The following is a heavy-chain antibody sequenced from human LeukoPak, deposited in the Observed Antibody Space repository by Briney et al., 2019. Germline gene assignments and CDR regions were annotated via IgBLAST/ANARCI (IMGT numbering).Heavy chain of an antibody. CDR1: GFTFSSFS. D-gene: IGHD6-19*01. V-gene: IGHV3-48*01. CDR2: ISSSSSTI. CDR3: ARGLAVAGPSGGYYGMDV. J-gene: IGHJ6*02. Sequence: GGSLRLSCAASGFTFSSFSMNWVRQAPGKGLEWVSYISSSSSTIYYADSVKGRFTISRDNAKNSLYLQMNSLRAEDTAVYYCARGLAVAGPSGGYYGMDVWGQGTTVTVSS.